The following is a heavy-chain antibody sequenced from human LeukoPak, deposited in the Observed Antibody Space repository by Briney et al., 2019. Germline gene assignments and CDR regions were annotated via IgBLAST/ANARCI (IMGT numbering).Heavy chain of an antibody. D-gene: IGHD2-2*02. J-gene: IGHJ1*01. CDR3: ARDLAFCSSTSCYTSEYFQH. CDR1: GFTFSSHW. CDR2: ISSSSSYI. V-gene: IGHV3-21*01. Sequence: SGGSLRLSCAASGFTFSSHWMHWVRQAPGKGLEWVSSISSSSSYIYYADSVKGRFTISRDNAKNSLYLQMNSLRAEDTAVYYCARDLAFCSSTSCYTSEYFQHWGQGTLVTVSS.